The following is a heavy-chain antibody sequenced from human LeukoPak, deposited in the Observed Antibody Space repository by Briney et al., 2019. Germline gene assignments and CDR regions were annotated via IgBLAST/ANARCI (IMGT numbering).Heavy chain of an antibody. Sequence: SETLSLTCTVSGGSISSYYWSWIRQPPGKGLEWIGYIYYSGSTNYSPSLKSRVTISVDTSKNQFSLKLSSVTAADTAVYYCARDRRAITMVRGVFRNWFDPWGQGTLVTVSS. D-gene: IGHD3-10*01. J-gene: IGHJ5*02. CDR2: IYYSGST. V-gene: IGHV4-59*12. CDR1: GGSISSYY. CDR3: ARDRRAITMVRGVFRNWFDP.